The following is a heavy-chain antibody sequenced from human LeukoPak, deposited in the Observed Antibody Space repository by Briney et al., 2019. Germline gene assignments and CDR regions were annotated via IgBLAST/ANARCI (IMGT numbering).Heavy chain of an antibody. CDR1: GFTFSSYA. CDR3: VKVAKYYYGSETYYFFEH. Sequence: PGGSLRLSCAASGFTFSSYAMSRVRQLPGKGLEWVANINQDGTEKYYVDSVKGRLTISRDNAKNSLYLQMNSLRVEDTAIYYCVKVAKYYYGSETYYFFEHWGQGTPVTASS. V-gene: IGHV3-7*01. J-gene: IGHJ4*02. D-gene: IGHD3-10*01. CDR2: INQDGTEK.